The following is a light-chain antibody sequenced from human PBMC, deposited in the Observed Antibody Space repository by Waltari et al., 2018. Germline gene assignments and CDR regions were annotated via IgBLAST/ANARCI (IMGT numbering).Light chain of an antibody. CDR2: RNE. CDR1: SSNLGNNV. V-gene: IGLV1-44*01. CDR3: ASWDDSLNGHWV. J-gene: IGLJ3*02. Sequence: QSVLTQPPSASGTPGQRVTISCSGTSSNLGNNVVNWYQQVPGTAPKLLIYRNERRPSGVPARFSASKSGTSASLAISGLQSEDEAEYYCASWDDSLNGHWVFGGGTKVTVL.